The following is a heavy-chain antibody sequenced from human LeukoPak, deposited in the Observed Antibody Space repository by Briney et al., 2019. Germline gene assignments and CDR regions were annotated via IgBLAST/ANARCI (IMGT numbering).Heavy chain of an antibody. CDR1: GGSFSDYY. CDR3: AYSSDFQQH. D-gene: IGHD3-22*01. J-gene: IGHJ1*01. CDR2: INHGGST. Sequence: PSETLSLTCAVHGGSFSDYYWSSFRQPPGKGLEWIGEINHGGSTNYNPSLKSRVTISVDTSKNQFSLKLSSVTAADTAVYYCAYSSDFQQHWGQGTLVTVSS. V-gene: IGHV4-34*01.